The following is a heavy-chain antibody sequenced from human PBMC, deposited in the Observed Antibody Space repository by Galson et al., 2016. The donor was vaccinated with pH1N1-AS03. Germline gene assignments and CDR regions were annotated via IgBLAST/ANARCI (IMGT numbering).Heavy chain of an antibody. CDR1: GGTFSSDA. V-gene: IGHV1-69*04. J-gene: IGHJ4*02. CDR3: ARDTSTAATTHCDC. D-gene: IGHD5/OR15-5a*01. CDR2: IIPILGIT. Sequence: SVKVSCKASGGTFSSDAISWVRQAPGQGLEWMGRIIPILGITDYAQKFQGRVTITADKSTGTAYMELSSLRSEDTAVYYCARDTSTAATTHCDCWGQGTLVTISS.